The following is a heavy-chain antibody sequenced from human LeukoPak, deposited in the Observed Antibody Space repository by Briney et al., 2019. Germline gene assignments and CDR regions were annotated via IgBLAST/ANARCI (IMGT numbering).Heavy chain of an antibody. Sequence: ASVKVSCKASGYTFTSYDINWVRQATGQGLEWMGWMNPNSGNTGYAQKFQGRVTITRNTSISTAYMELSSLRPEDTAVYYCARVKQLWLRGTFDPWGQGTLVTVSS. CDR1: GYTFTSYD. D-gene: IGHD5-18*01. CDR3: ARVKQLWLRGTFDP. CDR2: MNPNSGNT. J-gene: IGHJ5*02. V-gene: IGHV1-8*03.